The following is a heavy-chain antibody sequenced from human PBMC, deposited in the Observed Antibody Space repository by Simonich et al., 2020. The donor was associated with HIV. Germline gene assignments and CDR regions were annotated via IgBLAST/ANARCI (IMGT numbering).Heavy chain of an antibody. CDR1: GYSFTDYY. D-gene: IGHD3-9*01. V-gene: IGHV1-2*02. CDR2: SSPTSGAT. Sequence: QVQLVQSGAEVKKPGASVKVSCKASGYSFTDYYIHWVRQAPGQGLGWRGWSSPTSGATNCAQQFRGMVTLTRDTAISTAYMELSRPRSDDTAVYYCARAYYDTLTGYLYLDSWGQGTLVTVSS. J-gene: IGHJ4*02. CDR3: ARAYYDTLTGYLYLDS.